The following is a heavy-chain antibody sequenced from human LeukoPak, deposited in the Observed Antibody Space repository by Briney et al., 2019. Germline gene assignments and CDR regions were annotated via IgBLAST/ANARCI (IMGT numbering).Heavy chain of an antibody. V-gene: IGHV3-48*04. J-gene: IGHJ3*02. CDR1: GFSLSAYN. D-gene: IGHD7-27*01. Sequence: GGSLRLSCEGSGFSLSAYNMNWVRQAPGKGLESVSYISSSSATIFYADSVKGRFTTSRDNDKNSLYLQMNSLRGEDTAVYYCASDPPWANDAFDIWGQGTMVTVSS. CDR2: ISSSSATI. CDR3: ASDPPWANDAFDI.